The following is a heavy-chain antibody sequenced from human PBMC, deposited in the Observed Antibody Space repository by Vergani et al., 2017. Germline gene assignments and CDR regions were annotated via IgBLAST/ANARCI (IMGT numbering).Heavy chain of an antibody. Sequence: QLLESGGGLIQPGGSLRLSCAASGFTFNSYAMTWVRQAPGKGLAWVSGINNNGGSTYYAASVKGRFTISRDNSKNTLYLQMTDLRAEDTATYYCAKVCGSTSCPYGGGAFDVWGHGTMVTVSS. CDR1: GFTFNSYA. CDR2: INNNGGST. V-gene: IGHV3-23*01. CDR3: AKVCGSTSCPYGGGAFDV. D-gene: IGHD2-2*01. J-gene: IGHJ3*01.